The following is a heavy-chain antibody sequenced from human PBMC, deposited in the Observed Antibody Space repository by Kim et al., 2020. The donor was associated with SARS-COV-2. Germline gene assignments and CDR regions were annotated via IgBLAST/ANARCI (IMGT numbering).Heavy chain of an antibody. D-gene: IGHD2-8*01. CDR2: KWHN. Sequence: KWHNEYAVSVESRIIISPDTSKNQFSLQLNSVTPEDTAIYYCVRGVFFDSWGQGTLVTVSS. J-gene: IGHJ4*02. CDR3: VRGVFFDS. V-gene: IGHV6-1*01.